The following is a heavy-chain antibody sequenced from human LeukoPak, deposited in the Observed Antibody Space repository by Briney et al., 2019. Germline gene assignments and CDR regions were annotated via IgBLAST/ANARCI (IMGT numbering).Heavy chain of an antibody. CDR3: VLDFWSGYYTFGFDP. D-gene: IGHD3-3*01. Sequence: ASVKVSCKVSGYTLTELSMHWVRQAPGKGLEWMGGFDPEDGETIYAQKFQGRVTMTEDTSTDTAYMELSSLRSEDTAVYYWVLDFWSGYYTFGFDPWGQGTLVTVSS. V-gene: IGHV1-24*01. CDR1: GYTLTELS. J-gene: IGHJ5*02. CDR2: FDPEDGET.